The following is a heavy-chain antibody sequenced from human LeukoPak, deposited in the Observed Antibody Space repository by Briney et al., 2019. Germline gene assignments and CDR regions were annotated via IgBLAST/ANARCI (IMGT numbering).Heavy chain of an antibody. Sequence: PGGALRLSCGASGFTFSSYGMHWVRQAPGKGLEGGAVISYDGSNKYYADSVKGRFTISRENSKNTLYLQMNSLRAEDTAVYYCPVGDYFDYWGQGTLVTVSS. CDR3: PVGDYFDY. CDR1: GFTFSSYG. J-gene: IGHJ4*02. V-gene: IGHV3-30*03. CDR2: ISYDGSNK. D-gene: IGHD3-16*01.